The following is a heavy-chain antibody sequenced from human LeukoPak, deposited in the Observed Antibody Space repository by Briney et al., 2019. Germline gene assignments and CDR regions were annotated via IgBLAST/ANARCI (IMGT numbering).Heavy chain of an antibody. CDR2: ISDTGGNT. J-gene: IGHJ3*02. V-gene: IGHV3-23*01. CDR3: AKDLGQWLVFSAFDI. CDR1: GFTFSTYA. Sequence: PGGSLRLSCAASGFTFSTYAMSWVRQAPGKGLEWVSAISDTGGNTYYADSVKGRFTISRDNSKNTVHLQMNSLRAEDTAVYYCAKDLGQWLVFSAFDIWGQGTMVTVSS. D-gene: IGHD6-19*01.